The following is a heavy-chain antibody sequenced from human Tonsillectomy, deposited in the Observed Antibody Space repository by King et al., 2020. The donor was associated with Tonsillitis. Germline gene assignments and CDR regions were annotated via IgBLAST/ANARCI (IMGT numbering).Heavy chain of an antibody. J-gene: IGHJ4*02. CDR3: ARQYCSGGSCYEIDY. V-gene: IGHV4-39*01. CDR1: GGSISSSSYY. CDR2: IYYSGST. Sequence: QLQESGPGLVKPSETLSLTCTVSGGSISSSSYYWGWIRQPPGKGLEWIGSIYYSGSTYYNPSLKSRVTISVDTSKNQLSLKLSSVTAADTAVYYCARQYCSGGSCYEIDYWGQGTLVTVSS. D-gene: IGHD2-15*01.